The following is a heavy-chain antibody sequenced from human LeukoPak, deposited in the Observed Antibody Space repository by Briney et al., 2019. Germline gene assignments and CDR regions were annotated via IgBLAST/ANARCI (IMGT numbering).Heavy chain of an antibody. CDR1: GFTFSSYS. Sequence: GGSLRLSCAASGFTFSSYSMDWVRQAPGKGLEWVSYISSSSSPIYYADSVKGRFAISRDNAKNSLYLQMNSLRAEDTAVYYCARDHHRRLYDSQARDTFDIWGQGTMATVSS. D-gene: IGHD3-22*01. J-gene: IGHJ3*02. V-gene: IGHV3-48*01. CDR3: ARDHHRRLYDSQARDTFDI. CDR2: ISSSSSPI.